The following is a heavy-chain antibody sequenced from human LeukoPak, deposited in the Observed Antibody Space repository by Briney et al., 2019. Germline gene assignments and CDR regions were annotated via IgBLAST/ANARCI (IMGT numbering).Heavy chain of an antibody. D-gene: IGHD3-22*01. CDR1: GGSINGYS. J-gene: IGHJ4*02. Sequence: SETLSLTCTVSGGSINGYSWSWIRQPPGKGLEWIGEINHSGSTNYNPSLKSRVTISVDTSKNQFSLKLSSVTAADTAVYYCARGSEDYYDSSGYYSVLRYFDYWGQGTLVTVSS. CDR3: ARGSEDYYDSSGYYSVLRYFDY. CDR2: INHSGST. V-gene: IGHV4-34*01.